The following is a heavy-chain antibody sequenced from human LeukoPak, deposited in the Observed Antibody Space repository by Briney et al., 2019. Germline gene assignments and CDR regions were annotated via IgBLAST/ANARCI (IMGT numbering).Heavy chain of an antibody. Sequence: SETLSRTCTVSGASISSGAYHWSWIRQPPGKGLEWIGYSGNTDYNPSLNSRVTISVDTSKNQLSLRLSSVTTADTAVYFCATYYAGRGGSGYWGQGTLVTVSS. J-gene: IGHJ4*02. CDR1: GASISSGAYH. D-gene: IGHD3-10*01. V-gene: IGHV4-30-4*01. CDR3: ATYYAGRGGSGY. CDR2: SGNT.